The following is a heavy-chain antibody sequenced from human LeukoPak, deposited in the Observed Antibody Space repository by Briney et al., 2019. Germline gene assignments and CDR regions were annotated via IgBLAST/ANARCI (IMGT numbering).Heavy chain of an antibody. CDR1: GFTFSSYW. D-gene: IGHD3-10*01. CDR3: AKDLYYGSGSYYFDY. CDR2: ISWNSGSI. J-gene: IGHJ4*02. V-gene: IGHV3-9*01. Sequence: GGSLRLSCAASGFTFSSYWMSWVRQAPGKGLEWVSGISWNSGSIGYADSVKGRFTISRDNAKNSLYLQMNSLRAEDTALYYCAKDLYYGSGSYYFDYWGQGTLATVSS.